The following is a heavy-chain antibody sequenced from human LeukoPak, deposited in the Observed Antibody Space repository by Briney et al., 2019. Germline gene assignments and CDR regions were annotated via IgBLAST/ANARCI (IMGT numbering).Heavy chain of an antibody. V-gene: IGHV3-74*01. J-gene: IGHJ4*02. Sequence: GGSLRLSCAASGFTFSSYWMHWVRQAPGKGLVWVSRINSDGSSTSYADSVKGRFTISRDNAKNTLYLQMNSLRAEDTAVYCCATYDSSGYYYFDYWGQGTLVTVSS. CDR1: GFTFSSYW. CDR2: INSDGSST. D-gene: IGHD3-22*01. CDR3: ATYDSSGYYYFDY.